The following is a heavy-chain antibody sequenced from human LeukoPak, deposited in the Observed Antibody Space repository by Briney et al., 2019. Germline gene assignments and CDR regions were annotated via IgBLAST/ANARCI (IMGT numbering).Heavy chain of an antibody. D-gene: IGHD2-2*01. CDR1: GFIVSSTY. V-gene: IGHV3-11*04. CDR3: ARDQYCSSTSCYGEFDY. CDR2: ISSSGSTI. J-gene: IGHJ4*02. Sequence: GGSLRLSCAASGFIVSSTYMSWVRQAPGKGLEWVSYISSSGSTIYYADSVRGRFTISRDNAKNSLYLQMNSLRAEDTAVYYCARDQYCSSTSCYGEFDYWGQGTLVTVSS.